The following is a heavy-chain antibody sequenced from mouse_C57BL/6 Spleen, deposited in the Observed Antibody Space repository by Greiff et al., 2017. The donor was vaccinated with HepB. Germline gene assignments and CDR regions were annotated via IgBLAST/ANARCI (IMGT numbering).Heavy chain of an antibody. D-gene: IGHD2-5*01. Sequence: QVHVKQPGTELVKPGASVKLSCKASGYTFTSYWMHWVKQRPGQGLEWIGNINPSNGGTNYNEKFKSKATLTVDKSSSTAYMQLSSLTSEDSAVYYCARSYSNYWYYFDYWGQGTTLTVSS. CDR2: INPSNGGT. V-gene: IGHV1-53*01. CDR1: GYTFTSYW. CDR3: ARSYSNYWYYFDY. J-gene: IGHJ2*01.